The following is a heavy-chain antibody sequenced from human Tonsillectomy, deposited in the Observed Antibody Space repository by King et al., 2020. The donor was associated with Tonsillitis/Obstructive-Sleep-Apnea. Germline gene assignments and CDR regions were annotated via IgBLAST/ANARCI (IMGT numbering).Heavy chain of an antibody. CDR3: ARRYITSYMDV. Sequence: LQLQESGPGLVKPSETLSLTCAVSGGSISSSSYYWGWIRQPPGKGLEWMGYIYYSGSTYFNPSLKSRVTISVDTSKNQFSLKLSSVTAADTAVYYCARRYITSYMDVWAKGPRSPSP. CDR2: IYYSGST. CDR1: GGSISSSSYY. V-gene: IGHV4-39*01. J-gene: IGHJ6*03. D-gene: IGHD5-18*01.